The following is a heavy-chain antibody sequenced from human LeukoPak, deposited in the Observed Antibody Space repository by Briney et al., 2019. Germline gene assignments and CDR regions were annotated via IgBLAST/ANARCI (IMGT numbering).Heavy chain of an antibody. CDR1: GGSISSYY. D-gene: IGHD6-6*01. CDR2: IYTSGST. Sequence: SETLSLTCTVSGGSISSYYWSWIRQPPGKGLEWIGYIYTSGSTNYNPSLKSRVTISVDTSKNQCSLKLSSVTAADTAVYYCARRIAARPGGLDYYYYMDVWGKGTTVTVSS. CDR3: ARRIAARPGGLDYYYYMDV. J-gene: IGHJ6*03. V-gene: IGHV4-4*09.